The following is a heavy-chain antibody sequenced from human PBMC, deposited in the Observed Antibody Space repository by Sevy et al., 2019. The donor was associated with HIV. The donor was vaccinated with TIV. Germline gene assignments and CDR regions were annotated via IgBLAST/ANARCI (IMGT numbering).Heavy chain of an antibody. CDR3: AGDSGEILSSAFDY. CDR2: ISYDGRTNK. CDR1: GFTFSDYR. V-gene: IGHV3-30*09. J-gene: IGHJ4*02. D-gene: IGHD1-26*01. Sequence: GGSLRLSCAASGFTFSDYRFHWVRQAPGKGLEWVAFISYDGRTNKYNDDPVKGRLAISRDKSKNTVYLQMKSLRAGDKAIYYYAGDSGEILSSAFDYWGQGTLVTVSS.